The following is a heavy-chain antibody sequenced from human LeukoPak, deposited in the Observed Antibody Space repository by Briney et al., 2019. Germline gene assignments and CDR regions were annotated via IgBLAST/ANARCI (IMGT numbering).Heavy chain of an antibody. Sequence: SETLSLTCAVYGGSFSGYYWSWIRQPPGKGLEWIGEINHSGSTNYNPSLKSRVTISVDKSKNQLSLKLSSVTAVDTAVYYCARGPAAGSAENWFDPWGQGTLVTVSS. CDR3: ARGPAAGSAENWFDP. D-gene: IGHD6-13*01. CDR1: GGSFSGYY. J-gene: IGHJ5*02. CDR2: INHSGST. V-gene: IGHV4-34*01.